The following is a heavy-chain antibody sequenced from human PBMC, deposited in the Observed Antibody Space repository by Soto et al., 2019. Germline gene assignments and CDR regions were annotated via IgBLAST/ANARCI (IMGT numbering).Heavy chain of an antibody. CDR1: GGSFSGYY. D-gene: IGHD4-17*01. V-gene: IGHV4-34*01. CDR3: ARGSTVTHDY. CDR2: INHSGST. J-gene: IGHJ4*02. Sequence: QVQLQQLGAGLLKPSETLSLTCAVYGGSFSGYYWSWIRQPPGKGLEWIGEINHSGSTNYNPSLKSRVTISVDTSKIQFSLKLSSVTAADTAVYYCARGSTVTHDYWGQGTLVTVSS.